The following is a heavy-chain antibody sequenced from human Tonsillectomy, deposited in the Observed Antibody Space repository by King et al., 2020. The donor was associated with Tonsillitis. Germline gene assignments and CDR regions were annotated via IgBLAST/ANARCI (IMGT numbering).Heavy chain of an antibody. CDR2: TYYRSQWYN. Sequence: VQLQQSGPGLVKPSQTLSVTCAISGDSVSSNSAAWDWIRQSPSRGLDWLGRTYYRSQWYNDYAVSVKGRITINPDTSKNQFSLQLNSVTPDETAVYYCARSVVRTPADYYYYYMDVWGRGTTVTVSS. CDR3: ARSVVRTPADYYYYYMDV. CDR1: GDSVSSNSAA. D-gene: IGHD4-23*01. J-gene: IGHJ6*03. V-gene: IGHV6-1*01.